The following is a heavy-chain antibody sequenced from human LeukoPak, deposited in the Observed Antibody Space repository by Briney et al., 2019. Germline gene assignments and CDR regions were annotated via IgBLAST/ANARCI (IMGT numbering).Heavy chain of an antibody. J-gene: IGHJ4*02. CDR1: GGSISSSSYY. Sequence: SETLSLTCTVSGGSISSSSYYWGWIRQPPGKGLEWIGSIYYSGSTYYNPSLKSRVTISVDTSKNQFSLKLSSVTAADTAVYYCARDNYGGNFAGAIDYWGQGTLVTDSS. D-gene: IGHD4-23*01. V-gene: IGHV4-39*07. CDR2: IYYSGST. CDR3: ARDNYGGNFAGAIDY.